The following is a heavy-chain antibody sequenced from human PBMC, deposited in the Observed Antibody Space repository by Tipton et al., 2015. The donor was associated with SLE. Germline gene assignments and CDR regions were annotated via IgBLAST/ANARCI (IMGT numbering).Heavy chain of an antibody. J-gene: IGHJ6*02. V-gene: IGHV4-59*01. CDR3: ARGGIGGMDV. D-gene: IGHD1-14*01. CDR1: GGSISSYY. Sequence: TLSLTCTVSGGSISSYYWSWIRQPPGKGLEWIGYIHYSGSTNYNPSLKSRVTISVETSKNQISLKLSSVTAADTAVYYCARGGIGGMDVWGQGTTVTVSS. CDR2: IHYSGST.